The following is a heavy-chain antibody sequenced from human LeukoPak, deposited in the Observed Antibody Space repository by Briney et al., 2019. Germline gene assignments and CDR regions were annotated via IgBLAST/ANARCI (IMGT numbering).Heavy chain of an antibody. V-gene: IGHV1-2*02. CDR3: ARVDQLLPSLSWFDP. CDR2: INPNSGGT. J-gene: IGHJ5*02. CDR1: GYTFTCYY. Sequence: ASVKASCKASGYTFTCYYMHWVRQAPGQGLEWMGWINPNSGGTNYAQKFQGRVTMTRDTSISTAYMELSRLRSDDTAVYYCARVDQLLPSLSWFDPWGQGTLVTVSS. D-gene: IGHD2-2*01.